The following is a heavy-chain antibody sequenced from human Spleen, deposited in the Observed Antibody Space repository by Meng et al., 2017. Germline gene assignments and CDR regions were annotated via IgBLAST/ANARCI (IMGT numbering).Heavy chain of an antibody. V-gene: IGHV3-23*01. J-gene: IGHJ4*02. CDR2: IGGSGGST. Sequence: GESLKISCAASGFTFSSYAMSWVRQAPGKGLEWVSAIGGSGGSTYSADSAKGRFTTSRDNAKNSLYLLMNSLRAEDTAVYYCARVGESGDYVSICYFDYWGQGTLVTVSS. CDR3: ARVGESGDYVSICYFDY. D-gene: IGHD4-17*01. CDR1: GFTFSSYA.